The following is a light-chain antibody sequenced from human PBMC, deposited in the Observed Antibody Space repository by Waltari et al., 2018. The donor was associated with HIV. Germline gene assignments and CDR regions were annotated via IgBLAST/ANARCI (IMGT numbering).Light chain of an antibody. J-gene: IGLJ1*01. CDR1: SSDVGAYNY. V-gene: IGLV2-8*01. CDR3: SSFAGSSSYV. Sequence: QSALTQPPSASGSPGQSVTISCTGTSSDVGAYNYVSWSQQHPGKAPKLMINEVSKRPSGVPDRCSGSKSGNTASLTVSGLQAEDEADYYCSSFAGSSSYVFGTGTKVTVL. CDR2: EVS.